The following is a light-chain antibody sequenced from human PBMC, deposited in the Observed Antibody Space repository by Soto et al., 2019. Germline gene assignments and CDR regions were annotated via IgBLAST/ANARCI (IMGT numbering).Light chain of an antibody. J-gene: IGKJ1*01. CDR3: QQSYSTSWT. Sequence: IQITCSPSSLSPSLGDRVTRSCRASQGISNWLAWYQQRPGKAPKLLIYSASTLQTGVPSRFSGSGSGTDFTLTISSLQPEDFATYYCQQSYSTSWTFGQGTKVDI. CDR1: QGISNW. CDR2: SAS. V-gene: IGKV1-12*01.